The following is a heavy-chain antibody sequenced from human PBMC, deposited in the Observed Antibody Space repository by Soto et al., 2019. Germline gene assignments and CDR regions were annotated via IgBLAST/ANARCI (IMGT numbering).Heavy chain of an antibody. CDR2: IYHSGST. CDR3: AAGGGLPRYY. J-gene: IGHJ4*02. Sequence: QLQLQESGSGLVKPSQTLSLTCAVSGGSISSGGYSWSWIRQPPGKGLEWIGYIYHSGSTYYNPSLKSRVTLSADRSKNPFSLKLSSVTAADTAVYYCAAGGGLPRYYSGQRTLVTVSS. D-gene: IGHD5-12*01. CDR1: GGSISSGGYS. V-gene: IGHV4-30-2*01.